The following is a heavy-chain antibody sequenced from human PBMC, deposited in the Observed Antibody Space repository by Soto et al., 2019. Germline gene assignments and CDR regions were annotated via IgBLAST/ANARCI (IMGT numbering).Heavy chain of an antibody. J-gene: IGHJ5*02. CDR3: ARDRTDSGYYTNWLDP. D-gene: IGHD3-22*01. Sequence: SVKVSCKASGGTFGSDAITWVRQAPGQGLEWVGRIIPIFGTTNYAQNLQGRVTISADKSTLTSYMELHSLTSDDTALYYCARDRTDSGYYTNWLDPWGQGTHVTVYS. CDR1: GGTFGSDA. V-gene: IGHV1-69*06. CDR2: IIPIFGTT.